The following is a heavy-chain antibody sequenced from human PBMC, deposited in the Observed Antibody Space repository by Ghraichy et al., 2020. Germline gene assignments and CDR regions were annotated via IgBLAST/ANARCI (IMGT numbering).Heavy chain of an antibody. Sequence: SETLSLTCAVYGGSFSGYYWSWIRQPPGKGLEWIGEINHSGSTNYNPSLKSRVTISVDTSKNQFSLKLSSVTAADTAVYYCARQGVKAARSIDYWGQGTLVTVSS. D-gene: IGHD6-6*01. CDR3: ARQGVKAARSIDY. V-gene: IGHV4-34*01. J-gene: IGHJ4*02. CDR2: INHSGST. CDR1: GGSFSGYY.